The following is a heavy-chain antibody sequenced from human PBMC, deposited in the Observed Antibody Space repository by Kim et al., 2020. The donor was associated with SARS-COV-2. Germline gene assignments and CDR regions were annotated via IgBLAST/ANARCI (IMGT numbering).Heavy chain of an antibody. CDR1: GFTFSSYA. Sequence: GGSLRLSCAASGFTFSSYAMHWVRQAPGKGLEWVAVIWYDGSNKYYADSVKGRFTISRDNSKNTLYLQMNSLRAEDTAVYYCAKEFMVRGTEPYYYGMDVWGQGTTVTVSS. D-gene: IGHD3-10*01. J-gene: IGHJ6*02. CDR3: AKEFMVRGTEPYYYGMDV. CDR2: IWYDGSNK. V-gene: IGHV3-33*06.